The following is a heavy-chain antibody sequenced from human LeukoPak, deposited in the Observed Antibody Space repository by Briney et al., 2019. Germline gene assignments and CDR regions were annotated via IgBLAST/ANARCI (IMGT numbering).Heavy chain of an antibody. CDR3: LVGYYHYYMDV. J-gene: IGHJ6*03. Sequence: GGPLRLSCAASGFAFSNYWLHWVRQAPGKGLEWVARINTHGSSTNYADSVKGRFTISRDNAKNTLYLQMTSLSAEDTAVYYALVGYYHYYMDVSGKGSTVTVSS. CDR2: INTHGSST. CDR1: GFAFSNYW. D-gene: IGHD3-16*01. V-gene: IGHV3-74*01.